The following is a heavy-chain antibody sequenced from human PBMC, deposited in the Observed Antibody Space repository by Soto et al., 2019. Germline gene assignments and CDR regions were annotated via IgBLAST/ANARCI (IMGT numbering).Heavy chain of an antibody. Sequence: SETLSLTCTVSGGSISSYYWSWIRQPAGKGLEWIGRIYTSGSTNYNPSLKSRVTMSVDTSKNQFSLKLSSVTAADTAVYYCARGKEQWLVSDAFDIWGQGTMVTVSS. V-gene: IGHV4-4*07. CDR3: ARGKEQWLVSDAFDI. D-gene: IGHD6-19*01. CDR2: IYTSGST. CDR1: GGSISSYY. J-gene: IGHJ3*02.